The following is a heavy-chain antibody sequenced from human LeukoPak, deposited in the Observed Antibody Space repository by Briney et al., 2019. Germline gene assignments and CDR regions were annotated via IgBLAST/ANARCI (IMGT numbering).Heavy chain of an antibody. CDR2: ISSSSSHI. D-gene: IGHD3-22*01. CDR1: GFTFSSYS. CDR3: ARGSGSFDY. J-gene: IGHJ4*02. V-gene: IGHV3-21*01. Sequence: KSGGSLRLSCAASGFTFSSYSMNWVRQAPGKGLEWVSSISSSSSHIYYADSVKGRFTISRDNAKNSLYLQMNSLRAEDTAVYYCARGSGSFDYWGQGTLVTVSS.